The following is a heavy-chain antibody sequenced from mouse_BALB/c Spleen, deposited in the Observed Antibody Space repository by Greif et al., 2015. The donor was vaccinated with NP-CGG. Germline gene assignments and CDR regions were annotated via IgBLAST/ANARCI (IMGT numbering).Heavy chain of an antibody. CDR2: ISSGSSTI. J-gene: IGHJ3*01. CDR3: ARDYGTY. CDR1: GFTFSSFG. V-gene: IGHV5-17*02. D-gene: IGHD1-1*01. Sequence: EVHLVESGGGLVQPGGSRKLSCAASGFTFSSFGMHWVRQAPEKGLEWVAYISSGSSTIYYADTVKGRFTISRDNPKNTLFLQMTSLRSEDTAMYYCARDYGTYWGQGTLVTVSA.